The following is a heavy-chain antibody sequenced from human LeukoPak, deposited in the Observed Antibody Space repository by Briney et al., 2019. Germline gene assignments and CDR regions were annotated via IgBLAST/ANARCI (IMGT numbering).Heavy chain of an antibody. CDR2: ISYDGSKV. D-gene: IGHD2-15*01. CDR1: GYTFIDYG. Sequence: AGGSLRLSCAASGYTFIDYGMHWVRQAPGKGLEWVAAISYDGSKVFYGDFVKGRFTISRDDSRDTVYLQMNNLRVEDRAVYYCAKDDAGLPDYWGQGTLVTVSS. CDR3: AKDDAGLPDY. J-gene: IGHJ4*02. V-gene: IGHV3-30*18.